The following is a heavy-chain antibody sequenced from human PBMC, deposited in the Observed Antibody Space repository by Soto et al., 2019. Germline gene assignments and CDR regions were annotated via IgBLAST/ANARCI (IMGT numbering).Heavy chain of an antibody. CDR3: TTGGTVLWFGELPRDY. CDR2: IKSKTDGGAT. V-gene: IGHV3-15*01. J-gene: IGHJ4*02. CDR1: GFTFSNAW. Sequence: GGSLRLSCAASGFTFSNAWMSWVRQAPGKGLEWVGRIKSKTDGGATDYAAPVKGRFTISRDDSKNTLYLQMNSLKTEDTAVYYCTTGGTVLWFGELPRDYWGQGTLVTVSS. D-gene: IGHD3-10*01.